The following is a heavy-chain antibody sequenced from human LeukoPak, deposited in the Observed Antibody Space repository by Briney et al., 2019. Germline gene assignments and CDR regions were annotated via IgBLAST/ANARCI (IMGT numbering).Heavy chain of an antibody. J-gene: IGHJ6*03. D-gene: IGHD3-16*01. CDR3: ATERAGERPRPLLSYYYMDV. CDR2: IKQDGSEK. V-gene: IGHV3-7*01. CDR1: GFIFSSYW. Sequence: GGSLRLSCAASGFIFSSYWMSWVRQAPGKGLEWVGIIKQDGSEKYYVDSVKGRFTISRDNAKNSLYLQMNSLRAEDTAVYYCATERAGERPRPLLSYYYMDVWGKGTTVTISS.